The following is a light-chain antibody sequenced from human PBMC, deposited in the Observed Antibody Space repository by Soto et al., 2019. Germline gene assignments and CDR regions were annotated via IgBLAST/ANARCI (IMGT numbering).Light chain of an antibody. J-gene: IGKJ1*01. CDR3: QQYNNWPLWT. V-gene: IGKV3-15*01. CDR2: GAS. Sequence: EIVMTQSPATLSVSPGERATLSCRASQSVSSNLAWYQQKPGQAPRLLIYGASTRATGIPARFSGSVSGTEFTLTISSLQSEDFAVYYCQQYNNWPLWTFGQGTKVDIK. CDR1: QSVSSN.